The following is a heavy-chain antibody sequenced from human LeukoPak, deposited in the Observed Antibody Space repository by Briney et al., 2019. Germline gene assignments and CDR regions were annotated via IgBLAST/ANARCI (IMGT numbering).Heavy chain of an antibody. J-gene: IGHJ4*02. Sequence: GGSLRLSCAASGFSFSIYGTHWVRQAPGKGLERVAVMWDDGGKDYYADSVKGRFTISRDISKNTLYLQMNNLRAEDTAVYYCAKDRETYEYTFDYWGQGTLVTVSS. CDR1: GFSFSIYG. CDR3: AKDRETYEYTFDY. D-gene: IGHD6-6*01. V-gene: IGHV3-33*06. CDR2: MWDDGGKD.